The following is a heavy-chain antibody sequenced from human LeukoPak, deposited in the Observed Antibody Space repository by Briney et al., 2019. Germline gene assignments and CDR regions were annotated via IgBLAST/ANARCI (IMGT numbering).Heavy chain of an antibody. V-gene: IGHV1-69*04. D-gene: IGHD3-10*01. CDR1: GGTFSSYA. J-gene: IGHJ5*02. CDR3: AGSEDATWFDP. Sequence: GASVRVSCKASGGTFSSYAISWVRQAPGQGLEWMGRIIPIFGMANYAQKFQGRVTITADKSTSTAYMELSSLRSEDTAVYYCAGSEDATWFDPWGQGTLVTVSS. CDR2: IIPIFGMA.